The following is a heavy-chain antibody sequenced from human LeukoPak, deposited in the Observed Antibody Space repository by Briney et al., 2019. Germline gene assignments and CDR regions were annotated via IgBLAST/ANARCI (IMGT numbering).Heavy chain of an antibody. CDR2: IYSGGST. CDR3: ARSGGRGYSSGWYPYYFDY. J-gene: IGHJ4*02. Sequence: PGGSLRLSCAASGFTFSSYEMNWVRQAPGKGLEWVSVIYSGGSTYYADSVKGRFTISRDNSKNTLYLQMNSLRAEDTAVYYCARSGGRGYSSGWYPYYFDYWGQGTLVTVSS. D-gene: IGHD6-19*01. CDR1: GFTFSSYE. V-gene: IGHV3-66*01.